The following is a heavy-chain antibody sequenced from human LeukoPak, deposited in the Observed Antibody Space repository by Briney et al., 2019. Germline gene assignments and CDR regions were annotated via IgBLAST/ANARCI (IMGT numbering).Heavy chain of an antibody. CDR1: GFTFSSYS. D-gene: IGHD2-2*01. CDR2: ISSSSSYI. Sequence: GGSLRLSCAASGFTFSSYSTTWVRQAPGKGLEWVSSISSSSSYIYYADSVKGRFTISRDNAKNSLYLQMNSLRAEDTAVYYCAREDCSSTSCYLDPWGQGTLVTVSS. CDR3: AREDCSSTSCYLDP. V-gene: IGHV3-21*01. J-gene: IGHJ5*02.